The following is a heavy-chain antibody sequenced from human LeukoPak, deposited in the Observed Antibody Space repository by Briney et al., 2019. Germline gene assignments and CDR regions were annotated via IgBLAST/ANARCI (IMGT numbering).Heavy chain of an antibody. J-gene: IGHJ4*02. CDR3: ARFGNGSRWHDAFGYFDS. CDR1: GFNFSNNL. V-gene: IGHV3-30*09. CDR2: LSFNGVHI. D-gene: IGHD6-19*01. Sequence: GGSLRLSCAASGFNFSNNLLHRVRQAPGKGLECVAVLSFNGVHIFYANSVKGRFVISRDNSKNNPYLQMNSLRPEDRGTDYCARFGNGSRWHDAFGYFDSWGQGALVTVSS.